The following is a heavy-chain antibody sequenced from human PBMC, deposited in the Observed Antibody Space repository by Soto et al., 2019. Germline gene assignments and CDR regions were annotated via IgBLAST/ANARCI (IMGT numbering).Heavy chain of an antibody. CDR3: ARDTPQRIKGVFYX. J-gene: IGHJ3*02. CDR2: IYYSASVT. Sequence: SETLSLTCTVSGGSITNYYWSWIRQSPGKGLELILHIYYSASVTYYNPSLKSRVTISLDPSKNQFSLYLSSVTAADTAVYYCARDTPQRIKGVFYXWGPGTMVTVS. CDR1: GGSITNYY. V-gene: IGHV4-59*01.